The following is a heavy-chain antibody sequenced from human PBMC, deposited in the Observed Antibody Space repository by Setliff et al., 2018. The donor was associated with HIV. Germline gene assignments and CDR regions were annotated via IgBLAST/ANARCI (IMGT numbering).Heavy chain of an antibody. CDR2: TSYDGSNK. J-gene: IGHJ3*02. CDR3: ARERDSGLNAFDI. D-gene: IGHD3-22*01. V-gene: IGHV3-30*03. Sequence: GGSLRLSCAASGFTFSSFAMTWVRQAPGKGLEWVAVTSYDGSNKYYADSVKGRFTISRDNSKNTLYLQMNSLRAEDTAVYYCARERDSGLNAFDIWGQGTMVTVSS. CDR1: GFTFSSFA.